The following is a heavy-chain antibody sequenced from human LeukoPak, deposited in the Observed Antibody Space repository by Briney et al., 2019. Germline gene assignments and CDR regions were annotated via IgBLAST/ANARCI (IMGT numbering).Heavy chain of an antibody. CDR3: VRDPYFDWLYYFDY. CDR1: GDSASGNRAA. CDR2: TYYRSKWYN. J-gene: IGHJ4*02. V-gene: IGHV6-1*01. D-gene: IGHD3-9*01. Sequence: SQTLSLTCAISGDSASGNRAAWNWIRQSPSRGLEWLGRTYYRSKWYNDYAESVKSRITINPDTSKNQFSLQLNSVTPEDTAVYYCVRDPYFDWLYYFDYWGQGTLVTVSS.